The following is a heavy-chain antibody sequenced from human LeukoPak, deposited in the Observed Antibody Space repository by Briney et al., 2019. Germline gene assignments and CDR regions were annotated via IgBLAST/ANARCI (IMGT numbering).Heavy chain of an antibody. J-gene: IGHJ4*02. CDR3: ASLDEGGYRKTLGAIHDC. CDR2: ISRSGTTI. D-gene: IGHD5-18*01. V-gene: IGHV3-48*03. CDR1: GFTFSSYE. Sequence: QSGGSLRLSCAASGFTFSSYEMNWVRQSPGKGLEWVSYISRSGTTIYYADSVKGRFTISRDNAKNSLYLQMNSLRAEDTAVYYCASLDEGGYRKTLGAIHDCWGQGTLVTVSS.